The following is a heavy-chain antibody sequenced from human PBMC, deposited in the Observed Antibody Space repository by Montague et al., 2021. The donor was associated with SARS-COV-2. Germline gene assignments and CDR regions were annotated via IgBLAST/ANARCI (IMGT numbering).Heavy chain of an antibody. CDR1: GFTFSSYA. Sequence: SLRLSCAASGFTFSSYALTWVRQAPGKGLEWVANIKPDESEKNYVDSVKGRFSISRDNAKNSLYLQMDNLRAEDTAIYYCAKNGGAHGLDVWGQGTSVSVSS. V-gene: IGHV3-7*01. CDR3: AKNGGAHGLDV. J-gene: IGHJ6*02. CDR2: IKPDESEK. D-gene: IGHD4-23*01.